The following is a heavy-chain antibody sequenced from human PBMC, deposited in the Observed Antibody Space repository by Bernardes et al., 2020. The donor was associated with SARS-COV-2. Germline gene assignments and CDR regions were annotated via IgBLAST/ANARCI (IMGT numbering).Heavy chain of an antibody. V-gene: IGHV1-69*13. Sequence: SVKVSCKASGRTFFSPYTLSWVRPAPGQGLEWVGGIIPVFGTPNYAQSFQGRVTITADESTTTAFMELTRLTSEDTAVYYCTMPRYVGGRYEGNSSAMDVWGQGTTVTVSS. CDR2: IIPVFGTP. CDR1: GRTFFSPYT. D-gene: IGHD6-19*01. J-gene: IGHJ6*02. CDR3: TMPRYVGGRYEGNSSAMDV.